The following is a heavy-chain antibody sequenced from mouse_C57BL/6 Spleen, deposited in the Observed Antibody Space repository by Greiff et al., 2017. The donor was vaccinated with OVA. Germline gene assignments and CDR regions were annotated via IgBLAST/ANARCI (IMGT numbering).Heavy chain of an antibody. J-gene: IGHJ2*01. Sequence: QVQLKESGAELVKPGASVKMSCKASGYTFTSYWITWVKQRPGQGLEWIGDIYPGSGSTNYNEKFKSKATLTVDTSSSTAYMQLSSLTSEDSAVYYCARRSYYYGSTDYWGQGTTLTVSS. D-gene: IGHD1-1*01. CDR2: IYPGSGST. CDR3: ARRSYYYGSTDY. V-gene: IGHV1-55*01. CDR1: GYTFTSYW.